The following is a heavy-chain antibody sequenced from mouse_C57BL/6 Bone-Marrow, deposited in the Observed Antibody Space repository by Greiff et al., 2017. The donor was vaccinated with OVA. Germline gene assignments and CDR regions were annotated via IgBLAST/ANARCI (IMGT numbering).Heavy chain of an antibody. D-gene: IGHD2-3*01. J-gene: IGHJ3*01. CDR2: ISSGGSYT. CDR3: ARNDGYYGAY. CDR1: GFTFSSYG. V-gene: IGHV5-6*01. Sequence: EVKLVESGGDLVKPGGSLKLSCAASGFTFSSYGMSWVRQTPDKRLEWVATISSGGSYTYYPDSVKGRFTFSRDNAKNTLYLQMSSLKSEDTAMYYCARNDGYYGAYWGQGTLVTVSA.